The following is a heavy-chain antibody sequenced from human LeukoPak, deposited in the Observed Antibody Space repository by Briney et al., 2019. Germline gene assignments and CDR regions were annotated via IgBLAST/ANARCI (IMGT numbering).Heavy chain of an antibody. Sequence: SETLSLTCTVSGGSISSYYWSWIRQPPGKGLEWIGYIYYSGSTNYNPSLKSRVTISVDTSKNQFSLKLSSVTAADTAVYYCARGGVTQDWFDPWGQGTLVTVSS. D-gene: IGHD2-21*02. CDR2: IYYSGST. V-gene: IGHV4-59*08. CDR1: GGSISSYY. CDR3: ARGGVTQDWFDP. J-gene: IGHJ5*02.